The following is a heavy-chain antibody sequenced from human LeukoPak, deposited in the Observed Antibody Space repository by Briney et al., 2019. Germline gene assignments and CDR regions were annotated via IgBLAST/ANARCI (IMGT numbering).Heavy chain of an antibody. V-gene: IGHV1-3*01. CDR1: GYTFTTHA. CDR2: INAGNGNT. D-gene: IGHD3-10*01. CDR3: ARDRGGTGDFDY. Sequence: ASVKVSCKASGYTFTTHAIHWVRQAPGQRLEWMGWINAGNGNTKSSQKFQGRVTISRDTSASTAYMELSSLRSEDTAVYYCARDRGGTGDFDYWGQGTLVTVSS. J-gene: IGHJ4*02.